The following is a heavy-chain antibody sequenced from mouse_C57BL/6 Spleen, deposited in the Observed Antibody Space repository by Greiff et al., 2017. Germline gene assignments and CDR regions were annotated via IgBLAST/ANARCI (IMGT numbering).Heavy chain of an antibody. CDR1: GYTFTSYW. J-gene: IGHJ2*01. CDR3: ARRAYYSNYLGFFDY. Sequence: VQLQQPGAELVRPGTSVKLSCKASGYTFTSYWMHWVKQRPGQGLEWIGVIDPSDSYTNYNQKFKGKATLTVDTSSSPAYMQLSSLTSEDSAVYYCARRAYYSNYLGFFDYWGQGTTLTVSS. V-gene: IGHV1-59*01. D-gene: IGHD2-5*01. CDR2: IDPSDSYT.